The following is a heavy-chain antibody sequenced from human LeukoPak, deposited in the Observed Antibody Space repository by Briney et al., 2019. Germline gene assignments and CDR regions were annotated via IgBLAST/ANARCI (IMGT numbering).Heavy chain of an antibody. CDR2: IYTSGST. CDR3: ARERVRPSDYEGWYFDL. CDR1: GGSISSYY. V-gene: IGHV4-4*07. J-gene: IGHJ2*01. D-gene: IGHD5-12*01. Sequence: NPSETLSLTCTVSGGSISSYYWSWIRQPAGKGLEWIGRIYTSGSTNYNPSLKSRVTISVDKSKNQFSLKLSSVTAADTAVYYCARERVRPSDYEGWYFDLWGRGTLVTVSS.